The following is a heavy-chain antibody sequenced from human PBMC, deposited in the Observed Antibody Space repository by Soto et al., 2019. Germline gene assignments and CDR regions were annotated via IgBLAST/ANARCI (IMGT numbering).Heavy chain of an antibody. V-gene: IGHV3-21*01. CDR2: ISSSSSYI. J-gene: IGHJ6*02. CDR1: GFTFSSYS. Sequence: EVQLVESGGGLVKPGGSLRLSCAASGFTFSSYSMNWVRQAPGKGLEWVSSISSSSSYIYYADSVKGRFTISRDNAKNSLYLQMNSLRAEDPAVYYCARVPEPYGDYVADYYYYGMDVWGQGTPLTVSS. D-gene: IGHD4-17*01. CDR3: ARVPEPYGDYVADYYYYGMDV.